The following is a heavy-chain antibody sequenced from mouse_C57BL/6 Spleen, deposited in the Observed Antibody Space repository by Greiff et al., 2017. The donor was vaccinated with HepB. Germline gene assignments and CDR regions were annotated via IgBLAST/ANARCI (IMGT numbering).Heavy chain of an antibody. CDR2: IYPGNSDT. Sequence: EVQLQQSGTVLARPGASVKMSCKTSGYTFTSYWMHWVKQRPGQGLEWIGAIYPGNSDTSYNQKFKGKAKLTAVTSASTAYMELSSLTNEDSAVYYCTRKHYYGSPWYFDVWGTGTTVTVSS. D-gene: IGHD1-1*01. V-gene: IGHV1-5*01. J-gene: IGHJ1*03. CDR1: GYTFTSYW. CDR3: TRKHYYGSPWYFDV.